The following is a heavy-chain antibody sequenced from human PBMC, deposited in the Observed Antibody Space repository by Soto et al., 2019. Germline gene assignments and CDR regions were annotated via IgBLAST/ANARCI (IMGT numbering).Heavy chain of an antibody. V-gene: IGHV3-7*03. D-gene: IGHD4-17*01. CDR2: IKQDGSET. J-gene: IGHJ4*02. CDR3: ATNTVTKVDDY. Sequence: GGSLRLSCAASGFTFSNFWMNWVRQAPGKGLEWVANIKQDGSETYYVDSVKGRFVISRDNAKNSLSLQMNSLTAEDTAVYYCATNTVTKVDDYWGQGTLVTVPQ. CDR1: GFTFSNFW.